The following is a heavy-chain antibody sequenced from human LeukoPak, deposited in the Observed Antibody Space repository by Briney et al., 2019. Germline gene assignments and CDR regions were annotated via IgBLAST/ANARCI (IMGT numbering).Heavy chain of an antibody. CDR2: ISAYNGNT. CDR3: ARDKEREYYDSSGYYSWFDP. V-gene: IGHV1-18*01. Sequence: ASVKVSCKASGYTFTSYGISWVRQAPEQGLEWMGWISAYNGNTNYAQKLQGRVTMTTDTSTSTAYMELRSLRSDDTAVYYCARDKEREYYDSSGYYSWFDPWGQGTLVTVSS. D-gene: IGHD3-22*01. CDR1: GYTFTSYG. J-gene: IGHJ5*02.